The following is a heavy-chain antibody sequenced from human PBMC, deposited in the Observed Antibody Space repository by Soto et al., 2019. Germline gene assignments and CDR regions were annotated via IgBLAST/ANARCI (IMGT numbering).Heavy chain of an antibody. J-gene: IGHJ4*02. CDR1: GYNFAGYW. D-gene: IGHD3-3*01. CDR3: ARGGVSTRTFDY. V-gene: IGHV5-51*01. Sequence: GESLKISCKGSGYNFAGYWIAWVRQMPGKGLELMGIIYPSDSDTRYRPSFQGQVTISADKSISSAYLQWSSLRASDTAMYYCARGGVSTRTFDYWGQGTLVTVSS. CDR2: IYPSDSDT.